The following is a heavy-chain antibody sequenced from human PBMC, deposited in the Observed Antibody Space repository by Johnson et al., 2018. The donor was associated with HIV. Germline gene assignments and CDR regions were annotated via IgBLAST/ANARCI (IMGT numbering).Heavy chain of an antibody. Sequence: QLVESGGGLVQPGGSLRLSCGASAFTFSSNDMKWVRQAPGKGLEWVSPISGSDHSTYYADSVRGRFTISRDNSKNTLYLQMNSLRAEDTAVYYCAREEGGYYDSSGYYYVGAFDIWGQGTMVTVSS. V-gene: IGHV3-23*04. J-gene: IGHJ3*02. CDR1: AFTFSSND. CDR2: ISGSDHST. D-gene: IGHD3-22*01. CDR3: AREEGGYYDSSGYYYVGAFDI.